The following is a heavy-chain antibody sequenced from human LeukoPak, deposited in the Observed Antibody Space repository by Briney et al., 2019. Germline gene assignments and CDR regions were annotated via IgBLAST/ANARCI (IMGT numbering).Heavy chain of an antibody. J-gene: IGHJ4*02. CDR3: ARGRGLLWFGELGLRY. Sequence: SETLSLTCAVYGGSFSGYYWSWIRQPPGKGLEWIGEINHSGSTNYNPSLKSRVTISVDTSKSQFSLKLSSVTAADTAVYYCARGRGLLWFGELGLRYWGQGTLVTVSS. V-gene: IGHV4-34*01. D-gene: IGHD3-10*01. CDR1: GGSFSGYY. CDR2: INHSGST.